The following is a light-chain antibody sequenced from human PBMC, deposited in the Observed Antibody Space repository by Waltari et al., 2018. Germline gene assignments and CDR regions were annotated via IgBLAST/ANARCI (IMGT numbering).Light chain of an antibody. Sequence: QPVLTQPPSASASLGASVTLTCTLSSGYSNYKVDWYQQRPGKGPRVVRRGGTGGIVGSKGDGIPDRFSVLGSGLNRYLTIKNIQEEEESDDYCGADHGSGSNFVKVFGTGTEVTVL. V-gene: IGLV9-49*01. CDR2: GGTGGIVG. CDR3: GADHGSGSNFVKV. J-gene: IGLJ1*01. CDR1: SGYSNYK.